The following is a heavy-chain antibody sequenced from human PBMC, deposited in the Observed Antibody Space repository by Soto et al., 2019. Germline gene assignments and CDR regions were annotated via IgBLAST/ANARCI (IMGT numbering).Heavy chain of an antibody. CDR2: INHSGST. V-gene: IGHV4-34*01. D-gene: IGHD3-3*01. CDR3: ARDPPYYDFWSGYFGKFTDYGMDV. CDR1: GGSFSGYY. J-gene: IGHJ6*02. Sequence: SETLSLTCAVYGGSFSGYYWSWIRQPPGKGLEWIGEINHSGSTNYNPSLKSRVTISVDTSKNQFSLKLSSVTAEDTAVYYCARDPPYYDFWSGYFGKFTDYGMDVWGQGTTVTVSS.